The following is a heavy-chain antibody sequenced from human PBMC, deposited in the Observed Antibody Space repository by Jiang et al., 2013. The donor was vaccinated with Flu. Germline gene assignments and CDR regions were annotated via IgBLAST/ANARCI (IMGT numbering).Heavy chain of an antibody. CDR1: GYTFDTYS. J-gene: IGHJ6*01. D-gene: IGHD2-21*01. CDR3: ARHFGLVKEYFYYYGMDV. CDR2: INGGNGQT. V-gene: IGHV1-3*01. Sequence: SGAEVKTPGASVKISCKTSGYTFDTYSIHWVRQAAGQGLEWMGWINGGNGQTKYSEKFRGRVTITRDTSANTAYMEINRLKSEDTAIYYCARHFGLVKEYFYYYGMDVWGRRTDGHR.